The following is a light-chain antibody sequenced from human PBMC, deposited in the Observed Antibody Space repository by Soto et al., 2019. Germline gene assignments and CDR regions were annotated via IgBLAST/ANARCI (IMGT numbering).Light chain of an antibody. CDR3: CSYASSSTYV. V-gene: IGLV2-23*01. Sequence: QSALTQPASVSGSPGQSITISCTGTSSDVGNYNLVSWYQHDPGKAPKLLIYEGSKRPSGVSDRFSGSKSGNTASLTISGLQAEDEADYYCCSYASSSTYVFGTGTKVTAL. CDR1: SSDVGNYNL. J-gene: IGLJ1*01. CDR2: EGS.